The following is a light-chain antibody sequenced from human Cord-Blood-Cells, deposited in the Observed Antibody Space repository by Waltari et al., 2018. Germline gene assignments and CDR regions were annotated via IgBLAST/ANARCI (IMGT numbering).Light chain of an antibody. J-gene: IGLJ1*01. CDR3: QSADSSGTYV. Sequence: SYELTQPPSVSVSPGQTARITCSGDALPKQYAYWYQQKPGQPPVLVIYKDSERRPGNLERFAVSSSGTTGTLTISGVQAEDEADYYCQSADSSGTYVFGTGTKVTVL. CDR2: KDS. V-gene: IGLV3-25*03. CDR1: ALPKQY.